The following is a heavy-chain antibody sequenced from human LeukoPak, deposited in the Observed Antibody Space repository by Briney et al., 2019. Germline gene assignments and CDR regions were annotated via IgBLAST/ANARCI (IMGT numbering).Heavy chain of an antibody. V-gene: IGHV1-2*06. CDR3: ARGGLYYYGSGSYPQYYFDY. D-gene: IGHD3-10*01. CDR1: GYTFTGYY. CDR2: INPNSGGK. Sequence: GASVKVSCKASGYTFTGYYIHWVRQAPGQGLEWMGRINPNSGGKNYAQKFQGRVTMTRDTSISTAYMELSRLRSDDTAVYYCARGGLYYYGSGSYPQYYFDYWGQGTLVTVSS. J-gene: IGHJ4*02.